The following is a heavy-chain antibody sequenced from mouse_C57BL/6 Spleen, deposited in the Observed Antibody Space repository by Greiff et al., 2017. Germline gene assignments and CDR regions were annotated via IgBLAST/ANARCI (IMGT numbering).Heavy chain of an antibody. D-gene: IGHD1-1*01. Sequence: DVMLVESGGGLVKPGGSLKLSCAASGFTFSDYGMHWVRQAPEKGLEWVAYISSGSSTIYYADTVKGRFTISRDNAKNTLFLQMTSLRSEDTAMYYCARGGYYGSSQYYYAMDYWGQGTSVTVSS. V-gene: IGHV5-17*01. J-gene: IGHJ4*01. CDR2: ISSGSSTI. CDR1: GFTFSDYG. CDR3: ARGGYYGSSQYYYAMDY.